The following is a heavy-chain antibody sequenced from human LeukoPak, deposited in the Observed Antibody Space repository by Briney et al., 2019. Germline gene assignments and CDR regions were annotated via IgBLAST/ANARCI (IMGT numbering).Heavy chain of an antibody. CDR2: INPSGGST. CDR1: GYTFTSYY. V-gene: IGHV1-46*01. D-gene: IGHD5-18*01. CDR3: ARGKIERGYSYGHALDAFDI. J-gene: IGHJ3*02. Sequence: ASVKVSCKASGYTFTSYYMHWVRQAPGQGLEWMGIINPSGGSTSYAQKFQGRVTMTRDTSTSTVYMELSSLRSEDTAVYHCARGKIERGYSYGHALDAFDIWGQGTMVTVSS.